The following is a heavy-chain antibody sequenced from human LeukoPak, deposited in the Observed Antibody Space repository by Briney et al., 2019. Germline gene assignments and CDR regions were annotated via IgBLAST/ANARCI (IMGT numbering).Heavy chain of an antibody. CDR3: ARQPPQYYGMDV. Sequence: NLSETLSLTCTVSGGSFSNYYWSWIRQPAGKGLEWIRRIYTSGSTNYNPSVKSRVTMSVDTSNNQFSLKLTSVTAADTAVYYCARQPPQYYGMDVWGQGTTVTVSS. D-gene: IGHD1-14*01. J-gene: IGHJ6*02. CDR1: GGSFSNYY. V-gene: IGHV4-4*07. CDR2: IYTSGST.